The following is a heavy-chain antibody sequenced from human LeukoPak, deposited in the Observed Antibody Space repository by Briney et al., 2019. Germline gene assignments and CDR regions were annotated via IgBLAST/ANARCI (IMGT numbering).Heavy chain of an antibody. Sequence: GGSLRLSCAASGFTFSSFAMSWVRQAPGKGLEWVSAISGSGGSTYYADSVKGRFTISRDNSKNTLYLQMNSLRAEDTAVYYCAKDLSGSIGGYWGQGTLVTVSS. D-gene: IGHD3-16*01. CDR3: AKDLSGSIGGY. V-gene: IGHV3-23*01. J-gene: IGHJ4*02. CDR1: GFTFSSFA. CDR2: ISGSGGST.